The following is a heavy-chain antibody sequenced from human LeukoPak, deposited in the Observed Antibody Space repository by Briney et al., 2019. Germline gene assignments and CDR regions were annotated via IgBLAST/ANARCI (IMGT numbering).Heavy chain of an antibody. CDR1: GYTFTGYF. CDR2: INPNSGGT. V-gene: IGHV1-2*02. J-gene: IGHJ1*01. Sequence: GASVKVSFKTSGYTFTGYFLNWVRQAPGQGLEWKGRINPNSGGTNCGQKFQDRVTLTRDTSIATAYMELSSLTSDDTAVYYCARVDAASLAVQHSGQGTLVTVSS. CDR3: ARVDAASLAVQH. D-gene: IGHD6-13*01.